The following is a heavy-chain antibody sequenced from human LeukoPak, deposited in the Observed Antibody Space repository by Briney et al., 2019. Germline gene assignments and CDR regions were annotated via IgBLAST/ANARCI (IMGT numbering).Heavy chain of an antibody. D-gene: IGHD6-13*01. CDR2: IYYSGST. J-gene: IGHJ4*02. Sequence: SETLSLTCTASGGSISSYYWSWIRQPPGKGLEWIGYIYYSGSTNYNPSLKSRVTISVDTSKNQFSLKLSSVTAADTAVYYCARVWYSSSWYYFDYWGQGTLVTVSS. V-gene: IGHV4-59*01. CDR3: ARVWYSSSWYYFDY. CDR1: GGSISSYY.